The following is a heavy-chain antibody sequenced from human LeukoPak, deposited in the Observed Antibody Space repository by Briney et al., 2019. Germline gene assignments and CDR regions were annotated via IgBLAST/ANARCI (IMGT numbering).Heavy chain of an antibody. J-gene: IGHJ3*02. Sequence: PGGSLRLSCTASGFTFSSYAMHWVRQAPGKGLEYVSAISSNGGSTYYANSVKGRFTISRDNSKNTLYLQVGSLRAEDMAVYYCARSGPRNDAFDIWGQGTMVTVSS. V-gene: IGHV3-64*01. D-gene: IGHD1-14*01. CDR1: GFTFSSYA. CDR2: ISSNGGST. CDR3: ARSGPRNDAFDI.